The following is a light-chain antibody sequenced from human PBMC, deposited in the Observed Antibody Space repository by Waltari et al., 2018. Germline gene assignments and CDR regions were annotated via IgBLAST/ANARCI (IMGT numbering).Light chain of an antibody. CDR2: GDA. Sequence: QSVLKQPTSVSAAPGQGVPISCSGGRSNIGDHYVSWYRQFPGTAPKLLSDGDAERPPDIAGRLSGAKSGTSATLDITGRQAGDEPDYYCGTWDSSLSGAVFGGGTHLTVL. V-gene: IGLV1-51*02. CDR1: RSNIGDHY. J-gene: IGLJ7*01. CDR3: GTWDSSLSGAV.